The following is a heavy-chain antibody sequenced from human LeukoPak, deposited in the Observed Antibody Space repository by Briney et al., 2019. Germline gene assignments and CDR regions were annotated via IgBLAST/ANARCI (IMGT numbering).Heavy chain of an antibody. D-gene: IGHD5-12*01. CDR1: GFTVRTYY. CDR3: ARGGYSGYDRDAFDI. Sequence: GGSLRLSCAASGFTVRTYYMNWVRQAPGKGLEWVSVIYSGDSTYYADSVKGRFTISRDNSKNTLYLQMNSLRAEDTAVYYCARGGYSGYDRDAFDIWGQGTMVTVSS. V-gene: IGHV3-53*05. CDR2: IYSGDST. J-gene: IGHJ3*02.